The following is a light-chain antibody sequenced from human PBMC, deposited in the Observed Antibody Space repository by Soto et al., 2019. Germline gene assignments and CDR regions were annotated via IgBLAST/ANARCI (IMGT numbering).Light chain of an antibody. V-gene: IGKV3-20*01. CDR2: DAS. CDR1: QSVSRY. J-gene: IGKJ3*01. CDR3: QQYGSSPLFT. Sequence: EIVLTQSPATLSLSPGEGATLSCRASQSVSRYLAWYQQKPGQAPRLLIYDASNRATGIPARFSGSGSGTDFTLTISRLEPEDFAVYYCQQYGSSPLFTFGPGTKVDIK.